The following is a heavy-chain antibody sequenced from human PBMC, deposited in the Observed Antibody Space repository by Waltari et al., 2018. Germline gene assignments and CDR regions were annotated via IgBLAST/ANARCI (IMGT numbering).Heavy chain of an antibody. V-gene: IGHV4-4*02. Sequence: QLQESGPGLVKPSGTLSLSCAVSGDSVPSANWWSWVRQSPQRGLEWIGQVLSTGTPTDSPSFASRVTMSLDASNNQFALKVTSAPAADTAVYYCARDRGRGLYLDVWGPGTLVTVSP. CDR2: VLSTGTP. D-gene: IGHD2-15*01. J-gene: IGHJ4*02. CDR3: ARDRGRGLYLDV. CDR1: GDSVPSANW.